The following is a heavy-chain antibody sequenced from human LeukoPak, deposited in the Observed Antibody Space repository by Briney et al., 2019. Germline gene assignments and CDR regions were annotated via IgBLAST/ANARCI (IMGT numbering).Heavy chain of an antibody. CDR3: AREEVIAAAGPTLDY. V-gene: IGHV1-2*02. CDR2: INPNSGGT. D-gene: IGHD6-13*01. J-gene: IGHJ4*02. Sequence: ASVRVSCKASGYTFTNYYMHWVRQAPGQGLEWMGWINPNSGGTNYAQKFQGRVTMTRDTSISTAYMELSRLRSDDTAVFYCAREEVIAAAGPTLDYWGQGALVTVYS. CDR1: GYTFTNYY.